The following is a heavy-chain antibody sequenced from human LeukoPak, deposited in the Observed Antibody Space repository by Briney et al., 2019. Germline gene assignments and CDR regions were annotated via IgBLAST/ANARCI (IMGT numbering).Heavy chain of an antibody. CDR2: INPNSGGT. Sequence: ASVKVSCKASGYTFTGYYMHWVRQAPGQGLEWMGWINPNSGGTNYAQKFQGRVTMTRDTSISTAYMELSRLRSDDTAVYYCARDAAENVVWFDPWGQGTLVTVSS. D-gene: IGHD1-14*01. CDR1: GYTFTGYY. CDR3: ARDAAENVVWFDP. J-gene: IGHJ5*02. V-gene: IGHV1-2*02.